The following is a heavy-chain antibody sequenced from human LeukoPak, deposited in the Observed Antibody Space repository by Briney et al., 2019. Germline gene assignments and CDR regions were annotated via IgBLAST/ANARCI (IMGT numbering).Heavy chain of an antibody. CDR2: IIPIFGTA. V-gene: IGHV1-69*06. Sequence: SVKVSCKASGGTFSSYAINWVRQAPGQGLEWMGGIIPIFGTANYAQKFQGRVTLTADKSTSTAYMELSSLTSEDTAVYYCASDSGSGSYGGYWGQGTLVTVSS. J-gene: IGHJ4*02. CDR3: ASDSGSGSYGGY. D-gene: IGHD3-10*01. CDR1: GGTFSSYA.